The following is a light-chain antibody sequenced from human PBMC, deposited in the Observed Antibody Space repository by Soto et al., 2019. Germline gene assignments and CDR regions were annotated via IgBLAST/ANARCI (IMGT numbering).Light chain of an antibody. CDR2: VAS. Sequence: DIQMTQSPSFVSASVGDRVTITCRASQDISSWLAWYQQAPGKAPKLLINVASSLQTGVPSRFSGSGSGTDFTLTISSLRPEDFATYFCQQAHSFPYTFVQGTKLAIK. CDR1: QDISSW. J-gene: IGKJ2*01. CDR3: QQAHSFPYT. V-gene: IGKV1D-12*01.